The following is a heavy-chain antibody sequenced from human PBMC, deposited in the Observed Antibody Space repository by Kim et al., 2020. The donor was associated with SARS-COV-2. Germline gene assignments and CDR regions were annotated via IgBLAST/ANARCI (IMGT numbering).Heavy chain of an antibody. J-gene: IGHJ4*02. D-gene: IGHD2-2*02. CDR1: GYSFTSYW. V-gene: IGHV5-51*01. CDR2: IYPGDSDT. CDR3: ARFRAFIVVVPAAIGGYFDY. Sequence: GESLQISCKGSGYSFTSYWIGWVRQMPGKGLEWMGIIYPGDSDTRYSPSFQGQVTISADKSISTAYLQWSSLKASDTAMYYCARFRAFIVVVPAAIGGYFDYWGQGTLVTVSS.